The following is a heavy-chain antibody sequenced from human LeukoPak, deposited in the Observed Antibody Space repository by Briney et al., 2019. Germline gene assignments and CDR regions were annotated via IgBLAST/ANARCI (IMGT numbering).Heavy chain of an antibody. V-gene: IGHV3-74*01. D-gene: IGHD6-19*01. CDR3: AGAKESSGWSYNWFDP. CDR1: GFTFSSHG. CDR2: INGDGSTT. Sequence: PGGSLRLSCAASGFTFSSHGMPWVRQAPGKGLVWVSRINGDGSTTTYADSVKGRFTISRDNAKNTLYLQMNSLRAEDTAVYYCAGAKESSGWSYNWFDPWGQGTLVTVSS. J-gene: IGHJ5*02.